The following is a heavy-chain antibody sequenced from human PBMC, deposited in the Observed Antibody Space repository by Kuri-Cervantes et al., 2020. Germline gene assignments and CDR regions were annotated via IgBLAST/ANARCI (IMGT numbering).Heavy chain of an antibody. CDR1: GFTFSSDG. V-gene: IGHV3-7*01. CDR2: IKQDGSGK. CDR3: ATDRTVGWYGGLLSYDYYGMDV. J-gene: IGHJ6*02. D-gene: IGHD3-10*01. Sequence: GGSLRLSCAASGFTFSSDGMHWVRQAPGNGLEWVHNIKQDGSGKYYVDSEKGRFTISRDNAQISLYLQRYSLIAEDTAVYYCATDRTVGWYGGLLSYDYYGMDVWGQGTTVTVSS.